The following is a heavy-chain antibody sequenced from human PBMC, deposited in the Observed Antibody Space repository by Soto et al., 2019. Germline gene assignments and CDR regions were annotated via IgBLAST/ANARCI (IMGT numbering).Heavy chain of an antibody. CDR3: GRVVEGATRHTDFDS. Sequence: SETLSLTCAVSGVSIHNSHSFWGWIRQPPGKGLEFIANVYYSGGAHYNPSFKSRVTISVDTATNRVSLRMSSVTAADTAVYFCGRVVEGATRHTDFDSWGQGTLVTVSS. CDR2: VYYSGGA. D-gene: IGHD2-21*01. V-gene: IGHV4-39*01. CDR1: GVSIHNSHSF. J-gene: IGHJ5*01.